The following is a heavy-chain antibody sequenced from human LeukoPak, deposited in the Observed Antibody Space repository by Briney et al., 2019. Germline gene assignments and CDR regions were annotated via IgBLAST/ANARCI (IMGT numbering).Heavy chain of an antibody. Sequence: SETLSLTCAVSGGSTSSNNWWGWVRQPPGKGLEWIGEIYHSGSPNYNPSLKSRVTISVDKSRNHFSLNLGSVTAADTAVYYCARVNINNWHSCDYWGQGTLVTVSS. CDR1: GGSTSSNNW. J-gene: IGHJ4*02. CDR3: ARVNINNWHSCDY. D-gene: IGHD1-1*01. CDR2: IYHSGSP. V-gene: IGHV4-4*02.